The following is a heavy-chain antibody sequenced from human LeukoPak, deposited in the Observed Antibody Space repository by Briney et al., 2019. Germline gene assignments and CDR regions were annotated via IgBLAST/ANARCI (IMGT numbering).Heavy chain of an antibody. CDR3: ARGLQENLAWLQAFSAFDI. J-gene: IGHJ3*02. D-gene: IGHD5-24*01. CDR2: ISAYNGNT. Sequence: ASVKVSCKASGGTFSSYAISWVRQAPGQGLEWMGWISAYNGNTHYAQKVQGRVTMTTDTSTSTAYMELRSLRSDDTAVYYCARGLQENLAWLQAFSAFDIWGQGTMVAVSS. CDR1: GGTFSSYA. V-gene: IGHV1-18*01.